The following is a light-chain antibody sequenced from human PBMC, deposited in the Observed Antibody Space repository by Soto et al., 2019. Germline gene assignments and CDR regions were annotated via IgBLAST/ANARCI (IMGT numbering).Light chain of an antibody. CDR1: QSVSSY. Sequence: EIVLTQSPATVSVSPGERATLSCRASQSVSSYLAWYQQKPGQAPRLLIYDASNRATGIPARFSGSGSGTDFTLTISSLEPEDFAVYYCQQRSNPITFGQGTRLEI. CDR2: DAS. CDR3: QQRSNPIT. J-gene: IGKJ5*01. V-gene: IGKV3-11*01.